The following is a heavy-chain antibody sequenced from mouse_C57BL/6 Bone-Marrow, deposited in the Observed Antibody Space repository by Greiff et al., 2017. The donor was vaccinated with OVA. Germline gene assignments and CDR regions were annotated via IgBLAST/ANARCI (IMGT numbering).Heavy chain of an antibody. CDR2: IDPSDSYT. CDR1: GYTFTSYW. CDR3: ARWGYSEEDYFDY. D-gene: IGHD2-14*01. Sequence: QVQLQQPGAELVRPGTSVKLSCKASGYTFTSYWMHWVKQRPGQGLEWIGVIDPSDSYTNYNQKFKGKATLTVDTSSSTAYMLLSSLTSSGSTVAYCARWGYSEEDYFDYWGQGTTLTVSS. V-gene: IGHV1-59*01. J-gene: IGHJ2*01.